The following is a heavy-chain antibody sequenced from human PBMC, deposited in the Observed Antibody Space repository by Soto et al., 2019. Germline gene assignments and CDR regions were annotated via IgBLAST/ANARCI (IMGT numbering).Heavy chain of an antibody. J-gene: IGHJ3*02. CDR1: GYTFTSCY. CDR3: ARGNNYYAASDDAFDI. CDR2: MNPNSGNT. Sequence: ASVKVSCKASGYTFTSCYINWVRQATGQGLEWMGWMNPNSGNTGYAQKFQGRVTMTRNTSISTAYMELSSLRSEDTAVYYCARGNNYYAASDDAFDIWGQGTMVTVSS. V-gene: IGHV1-8*01. D-gene: IGHD3-10*01.